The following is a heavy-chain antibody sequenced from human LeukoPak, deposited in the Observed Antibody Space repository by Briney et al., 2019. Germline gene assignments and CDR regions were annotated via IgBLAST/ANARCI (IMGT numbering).Heavy chain of an antibody. D-gene: IGHD3-3*01. Sequence: SQTLSLTCTVSGGSFSSFYWTWIRQTAEKGLEWIGRIYPSGSTNYNPSLKNRVTISIDTSKNQFSLRLTSVTAADTAVHYCARGVLEWLFDFWGQGTLVTVSS. V-gene: IGHV4-4*07. J-gene: IGHJ4*02. CDR3: ARGVLEWLFDF. CDR1: GGSFSSFY. CDR2: IYPSGST.